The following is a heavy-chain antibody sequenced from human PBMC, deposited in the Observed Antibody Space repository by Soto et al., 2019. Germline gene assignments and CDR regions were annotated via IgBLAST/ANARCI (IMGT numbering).Heavy chain of an antibody. Sequence: LSLSCPASGFSFSNYALYWVRQAPGKGLHFVSAIGANAGVTYYGDSVKDRFTISRDNSKNTLYLQMIGLRAEDTAVYYCVKGTEQYSHYYYGMDVWGQGTTVTVSS. CDR3: VKGTEQYSHYYYGMDV. D-gene: IGHD2-15*01. J-gene: IGHJ6*02. V-gene: IGHV3-64D*06. CDR1: GFSFSNYA. CDR2: IGANAGVT.